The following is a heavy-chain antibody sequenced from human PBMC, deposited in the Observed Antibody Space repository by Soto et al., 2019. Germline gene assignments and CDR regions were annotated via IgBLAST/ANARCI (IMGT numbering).Heavy chain of an antibody. J-gene: IGHJ3*02. CDR2: IKQDGSEK. D-gene: IGHD2-15*01. CDR3: ARASALGYCSGGSCYSDQFYAFDI. Sequence: GGSLRLSCAASGFTFSSYWMSWVRQAPGKGLEWVANIKQDGSEKYYVDSVKGRFTISRDNAKNSLYLQMNSLRAEDTAVYYCARASALGYCSGGSCYSDQFYAFDIWGQGTMVTVSS. CDR1: GFTFSSYW. V-gene: IGHV3-7*01.